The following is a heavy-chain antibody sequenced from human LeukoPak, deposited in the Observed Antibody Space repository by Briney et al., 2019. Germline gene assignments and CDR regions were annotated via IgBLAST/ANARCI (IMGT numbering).Heavy chain of an antibody. Sequence: GGSLRLSCAASGFTFSSYSMNWVRQAPGKGLEWVSSISSSSSYIYYADSVKGRFTISRDNAKNSLYLQMNSLRAEDTAVYYCARGHRTYDSSGSIFDYWGQGTLVTVSS. D-gene: IGHD3-22*01. CDR3: ARGHRTYDSSGSIFDY. CDR1: GFTFSSYS. J-gene: IGHJ4*02. V-gene: IGHV3-21*01. CDR2: ISSSSSYI.